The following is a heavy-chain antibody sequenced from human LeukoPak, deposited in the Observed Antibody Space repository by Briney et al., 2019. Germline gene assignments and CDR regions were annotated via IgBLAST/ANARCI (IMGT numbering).Heavy chain of an antibody. V-gene: IGHV3-21*01. Sequence: GGSLRLSCAASGFTFSSYSMDWVRQAPGKGLEWVSSISSSSSYIYYADSVKGRFTISRDNAKNSLYLQINSLRAEDTAVYYCARETTIVVVPAAIPTFDYWGQGTLVTVSS. D-gene: IGHD2-2*02. J-gene: IGHJ4*02. CDR1: GFTFSSYS. CDR2: ISSSSSYI. CDR3: ARETTIVVVPAAIPTFDY.